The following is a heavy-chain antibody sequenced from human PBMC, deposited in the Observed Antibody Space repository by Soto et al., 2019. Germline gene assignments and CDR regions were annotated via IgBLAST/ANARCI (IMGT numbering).Heavy chain of an antibody. CDR1: GFTFSSYA. CDR3: ARDGSITIFGVVINGHYYYGMDV. Sequence: PGGSLRLSCAASGFTFSSYAMHWVRQAPGRGLEWVAVISYDGSNKYYADSVKGRFTISRDNSKNTLYLQMNSLRAEDTAVYYCARDGSITIFGVVINGHYYYGMDVWGQGTTVTVSS. CDR2: ISYDGSNK. J-gene: IGHJ6*02. V-gene: IGHV3-30-3*01. D-gene: IGHD3-3*01.